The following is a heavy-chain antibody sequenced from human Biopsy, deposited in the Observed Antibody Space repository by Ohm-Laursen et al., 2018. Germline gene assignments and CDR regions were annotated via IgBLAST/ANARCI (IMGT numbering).Heavy chain of an antibody. D-gene: IGHD4-23*01. CDR1: GFSFSDYH. CDR3: ARDTRWSPYSMDV. CDR2: ISGGGTI. J-gene: IGHJ6*02. Sequence: LSLTCTAFGFSFSDYHMRWIRQAPGRGLEWVSYISGGGTIYYGDSMKGRVTISRDNAKNSLYLQMHSLRAEDTAVYYCARDTRWSPYSMDVWGQGTTVTISS. V-gene: IGHV3-11*01.